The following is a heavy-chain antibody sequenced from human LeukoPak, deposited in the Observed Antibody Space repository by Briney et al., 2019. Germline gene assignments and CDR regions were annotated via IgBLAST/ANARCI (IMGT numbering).Heavy chain of an antibody. CDR1: GFTFSDSA. Sequence: PGGSLKLSCAASGFTFSDSAMHWVRQASGKGLEWVGRIRSKADSHATAYAASVQGRFTISRDDSRNTAYLQMNSLKTDDTAVYYCTTGETVVIRNAAFDSWGQGRMVTVSS. D-gene: IGHD4-23*01. CDR2: IRSKADSHAT. CDR3: TTGETVVIRNAAFDS. V-gene: IGHV3-73*01. J-gene: IGHJ3*02.